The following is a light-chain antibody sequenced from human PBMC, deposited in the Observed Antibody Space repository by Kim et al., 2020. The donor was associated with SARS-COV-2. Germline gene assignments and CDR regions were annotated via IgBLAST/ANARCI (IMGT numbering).Light chain of an antibody. CDR1: QDISSW. J-gene: IGKJ4*01. CDR2: AAS. Sequence: ASVGDRVTITCRASQDISSWLAWYQQKPGTAPKVLIYAASSLQSGVPSRFSGTGSETDFTHTISSLQPEDFATYYCQQAHGFPLTFGGGTKVDIK. CDR3: QQAHGFPLT. V-gene: IGKV1-12*01.